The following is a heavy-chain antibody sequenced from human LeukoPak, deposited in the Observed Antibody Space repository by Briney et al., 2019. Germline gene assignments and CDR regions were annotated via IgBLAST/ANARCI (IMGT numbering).Heavy chain of an antibody. CDR3: AVGVPYSSSWYGGFDP. CDR2: INPNSGGT. J-gene: IGHJ5*02. D-gene: IGHD6-13*01. CDR1: GYAFTGYY. Sequence: ASVNVSCKASGYAFTGYYMHWVRQAPGQGLEWMGWINPNSGGTNYAQKFQGRVTMTRDTSISTAYMELSRLRSDDTAVYYCAVGVPYSSSWYGGFDPWGQGTLVTVSS. V-gene: IGHV1-2*02.